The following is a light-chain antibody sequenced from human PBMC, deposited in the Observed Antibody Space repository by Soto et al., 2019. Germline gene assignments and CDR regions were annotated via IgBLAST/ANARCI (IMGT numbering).Light chain of an antibody. J-gene: IGLJ1*01. CDR3: SSYTSSPSDV. CDR2: EVS. Sequence: QSALTQPASVSGSPGQSITISCTGTSSDVGGYNYVSWYQQHPGKAPKLMIYEVSNRPSGVSNRFSGSKSGNTASLTISGLQAEDEADYYCSSYTSSPSDVFGTGTKLTVL. V-gene: IGLV2-14*01. CDR1: SSDVGGYNY.